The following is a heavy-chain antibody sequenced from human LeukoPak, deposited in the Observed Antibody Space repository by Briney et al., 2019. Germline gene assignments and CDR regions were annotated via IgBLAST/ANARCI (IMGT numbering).Heavy chain of an antibody. D-gene: IGHD2-21*02. Sequence: PGGSLRLSCAASGFTFSNYGMSWVRQAPGKGLEGVSVIRGSGGGTYYADSVKGRFTISRDNSKNTVYLQMNSLRAEDTAVYYRVKARMPHCGTDCLESWGQGTLVTVSS. CDR1: GFTFSNYG. J-gene: IGHJ4*02. CDR2: IRGSGGGT. V-gene: IGHV3-23*01. CDR3: VKARMPHCGTDCLES.